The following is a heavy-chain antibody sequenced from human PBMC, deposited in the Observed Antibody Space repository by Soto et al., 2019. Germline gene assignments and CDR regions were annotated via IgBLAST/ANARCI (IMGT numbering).Heavy chain of an antibody. Sequence: ASVKVSCKASGYTFTSHGISWVRQAPGQGLECMGWVSGYNGDTNYAQKLQGRVTMTADTSTSTAYMELRSLRSDDTAVYYCARFMTYYYDSSGYYASDWGQGTLVTVSS. J-gene: IGHJ4*02. V-gene: IGHV1-18*01. CDR1: GYTFTSHG. CDR3: ARFMTYYYDSSGYYASD. CDR2: VSGYNGDT. D-gene: IGHD3-22*01.